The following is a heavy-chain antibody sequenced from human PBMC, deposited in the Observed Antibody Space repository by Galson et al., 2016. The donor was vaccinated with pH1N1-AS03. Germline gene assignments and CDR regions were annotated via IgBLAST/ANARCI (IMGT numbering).Heavy chain of an antibody. V-gene: IGHV4-59*01. D-gene: IGHD3-22*01. CDR2: IYYSGTT. J-gene: IGHJ6*02. Sequence: QLPGKGLEWIGYIYYSGTTKFNPSLATRVTMSVDRSKSQFSLNQMSVTAPDTAVYYCARDGQLWPHYYPLDVWGQGTTVTVSS. CDR3: ARDGQLWPHYYPLDV.